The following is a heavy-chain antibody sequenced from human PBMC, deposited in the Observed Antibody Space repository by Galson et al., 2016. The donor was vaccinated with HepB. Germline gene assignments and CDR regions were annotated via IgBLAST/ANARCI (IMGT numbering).Heavy chain of an antibody. D-gene: IGHD1-1*01. CDR3: VRANWDDAV. V-gene: IGHV1-69*02. J-gene: IGHJ4*02. CDR2: IIPILGIA. Sequence: SVKVSCKASGGTFGRYTINWLRQAPGQGLEWMGRIIPILGIADSVQKFQGRVTITADKSTSTAYMELTSLTSDDTAVYYCVRANWDDAVWGQGTLVTVSS. CDR1: GGTFGRYT.